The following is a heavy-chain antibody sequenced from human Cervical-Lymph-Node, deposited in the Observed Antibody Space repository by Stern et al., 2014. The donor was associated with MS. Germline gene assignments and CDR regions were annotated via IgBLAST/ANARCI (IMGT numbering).Heavy chain of an antibody. CDR3: ARGGRSSGWSPPDAFDI. J-gene: IGHJ3*02. CDR2: INPNSGGT. V-gene: IGHV1-2*04. D-gene: IGHD6-19*01. CDR1: GYTFTGYY. Sequence: QVQLVQSGAEVKKPGASVKVSCKASGYTFTGYYMHWGRQAPGQGLEWMGWINPNSGGTNYAQKFQGWVTMTRDTSISTAYMELSRLRSDDTAVYYCARGGRSSGWSPPDAFDIWGQGTMVTVSS.